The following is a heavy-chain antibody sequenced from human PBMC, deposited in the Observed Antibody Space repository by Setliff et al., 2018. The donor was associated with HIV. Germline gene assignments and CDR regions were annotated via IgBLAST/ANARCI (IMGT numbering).Heavy chain of an antibody. CDR1: GFTFSSFW. V-gene: IGHV3-21*04. CDR3: AKTFRLRGYSYGYTAFDY. J-gene: IGHJ4*02. D-gene: IGHD5-18*01. Sequence: GGSLRLSCAASGFTFSSFWMHWVRQAPGKGLEWVSSISSTGTYIYYADSVKGRFTISRDNAKNSLYLQMNSLRAEDTALYYCAKTFRLRGYSYGYTAFDYWGQGTLVTVSS. CDR2: ISSTGTYI.